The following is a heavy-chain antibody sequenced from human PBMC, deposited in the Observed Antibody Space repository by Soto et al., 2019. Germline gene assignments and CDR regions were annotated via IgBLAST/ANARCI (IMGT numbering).Heavy chain of an antibody. CDR2: LSSESTFI. CDR3: ARVRSGTYKAFDL. J-gene: IGHJ3*01. Sequence: QVQLVESGGGLVRPGGSLRLSCAASGFTFSTFYMNWVRQAPGKGLEWVSFLSSESTFISYADSVKGRFTIPRDNSKKSLFLQMDSLRVEDTAVYYCARVRSGTYKAFDLWGQGTVVTVSS. CDR1: GFTFSTFY. D-gene: IGHD1-26*01. V-gene: IGHV3-11*06.